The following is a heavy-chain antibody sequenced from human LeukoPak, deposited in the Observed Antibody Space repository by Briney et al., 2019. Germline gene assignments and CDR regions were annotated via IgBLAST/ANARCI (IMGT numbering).Heavy chain of an antibody. V-gene: IGHV3-7*03. D-gene: IGHD3-22*01. CDR3: ATPLDYYDSSGYHQGGD. Sequence: GGYLRLSCAASGFTFSSYAMSWVRQAPGKGLEWVANLKEDGTKKNYVDSVKGRFTISRDNAKNSLYLQMNNLRAEDTAVYYCATPLDYYDSSGYHQGGDWGQGTLVTVSS. CDR1: GFTFSSYA. CDR2: LKEDGTKK. J-gene: IGHJ4*02.